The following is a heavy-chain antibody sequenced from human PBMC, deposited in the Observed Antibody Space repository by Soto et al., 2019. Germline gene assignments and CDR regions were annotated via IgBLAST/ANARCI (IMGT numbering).Heavy chain of an antibody. Sequence: ASVKVSCKTSGYTFTEFDINWVRQAPGQGLEWMGWMNTNTGNTGYAQKFQGRVTMTRDTSISTAYMELRRLRSEDTAVYYCARVVRFFGGHAGYWGQGTLVTVSS. J-gene: IGHJ4*02. CDR3: ARVVRFFGGHAGY. D-gene: IGHD3-3*01. V-gene: IGHV1-8*01. CDR1: GYTFTEFD. CDR2: MNTNTGNT.